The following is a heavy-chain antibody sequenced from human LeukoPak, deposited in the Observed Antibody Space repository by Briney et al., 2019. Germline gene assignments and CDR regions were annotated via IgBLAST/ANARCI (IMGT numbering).Heavy chain of an antibody. D-gene: IGHD4-23*01. CDR2: ISGSGGST. CDR3: ARESGVHYGGNSITGY. J-gene: IGHJ4*02. CDR1: GFTFSSYA. V-gene: IGHV3-23*01. Sequence: PGGSLRLSCAASGFTFSSYAMSWVRQAPGKGLEWVSAISGSGGSTYYADSVKGRFTISRDNAKNSLYLQMNSLRAEDTALYYCARESGVHYGGNSITGYWGQGTLVTVSS.